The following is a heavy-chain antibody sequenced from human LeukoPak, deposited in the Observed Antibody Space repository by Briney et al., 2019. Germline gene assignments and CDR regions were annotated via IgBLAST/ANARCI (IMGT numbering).Heavy chain of an antibody. D-gene: IGHD5-24*01. J-gene: IGHJ6*03. CDR1: GGSIGSSSYY. V-gene: IGHV4-39*07. CDR3: ARGRRDGYKKTYYYYMDV. CDR2: IYYSGST. Sequence: SETLSLTCTVSGGSIGSSSYYWGWIRQPPGKGLEWIGSIYYSGSTYYNPSLKSRVTISVDTSKNQFSLKLSSVTAADTAVYYCARGRRDGYKKTYYYYMDVWGKGTTVTVSS.